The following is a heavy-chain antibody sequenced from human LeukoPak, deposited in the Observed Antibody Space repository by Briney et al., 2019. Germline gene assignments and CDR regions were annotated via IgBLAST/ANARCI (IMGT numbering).Heavy chain of an antibody. Sequence: SETLPLTCAVYGGSFSGYYWSWIRQPPGKGLEWIGEINHSGSTNYNPSLKSRVTISVDTSKNQFSLKLSSVTAADTAVYYCARQTYEWQQPNWFDPWGQGTLVTVSS. CDR2: INHSGST. D-gene: IGHD6-13*01. CDR3: ARQTYEWQQPNWFDP. CDR1: GGSFSGYY. J-gene: IGHJ5*02. V-gene: IGHV4-34*01.